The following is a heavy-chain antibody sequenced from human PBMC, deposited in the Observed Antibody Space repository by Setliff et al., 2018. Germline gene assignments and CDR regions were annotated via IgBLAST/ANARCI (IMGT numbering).Heavy chain of an antibody. J-gene: IGHJ6*02. CDR1: GFTFSSYW. Sequence: GGSLRLSCAASGFTFSSYWMHWVRQAPGRGLVWVSRINGDGSTTNYADSVKGRFTISRDNSKNTLYLQMNSLRAEDTAVYYCARMYSSSWYGDYYYGMDVWGQGTTVTVSS. CDR3: ARMYSSSWYGDYYYGMDV. CDR2: INGDGSTT. D-gene: IGHD6-13*01. V-gene: IGHV3-74*01.